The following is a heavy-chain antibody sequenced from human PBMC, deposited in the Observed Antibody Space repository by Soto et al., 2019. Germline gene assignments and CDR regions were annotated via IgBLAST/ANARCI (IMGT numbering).Heavy chain of an antibody. V-gene: IGHV3-30-3*01. J-gene: IGHJ6*02. CDR3: ARPGSGYDILTGQYFYYYHAMDV. D-gene: IGHD3-9*01. CDR1: GFLFNTYA. CDR2: MSHDGCRT. Sequence: QVQLVDSGGGVVQPGRSLRLSCTTSGFLFNTYAMHWVRQAPGKGLEWVAVMSHDGCRTYYADAVKGRFTISRDNSHNTLYLQMHSLTTEDTAVYYCARPGSGYDILTGQYFYYYHAMDVWGQGTTVVVSS.